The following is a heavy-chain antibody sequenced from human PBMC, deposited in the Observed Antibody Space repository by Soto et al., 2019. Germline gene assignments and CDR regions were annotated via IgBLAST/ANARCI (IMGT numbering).Heavy chain of an antibody. D-gene: IGHD4-4*01. V-gene: IGHV1-69*13. Sequence: ASVKVSCKASGGTFSSYAISWVRQAPGQGLEWMGGIIPIFGTANYAQKFQGRVTITADESTSTAYMELSSLRSEDTAVYYCARDSGMTTVTPVGYGMDVWGQGTKVTVSS. CDR2: IIPIFGTA. CDR3: ARDSGMTTVTPVGYGMDV. J-gene: IGHJ6*02. CDR1: GGTFSSYA.